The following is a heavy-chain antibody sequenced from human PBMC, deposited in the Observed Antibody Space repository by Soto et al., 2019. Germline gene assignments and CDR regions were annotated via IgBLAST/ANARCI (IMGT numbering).Heavy chain of an antibody. Sequence: GASVKVSCKASGYTFTSYGISWVRQAPGQGLEWMGWISAYNGNTNYAQKLQGRVTMTTDTSTSTAYMELRSLRSDDTAVYYCARRVPDYYGSGKYNWFDPWGQGTLVTVSS. J-gene: IGHJ5*02. CDR1: GYTFTSYG. CDR3: ARRVPDYYGSGKYNWFDP. CDR2: ISAYNGNT. D-gene: IGHD3-10*01. V-gene: IGHV1-18*01.